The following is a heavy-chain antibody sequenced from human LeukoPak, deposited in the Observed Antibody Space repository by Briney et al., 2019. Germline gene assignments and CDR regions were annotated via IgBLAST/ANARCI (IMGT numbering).Heavy chain of an antibody. V-gene: IGHV1-24*01. J-gene: IGHJ6*02. Sequence: EASVKVSCNVSGYTLTELSMHWVRQAPGKGLEWMGGFDPEDGETIYAQKFQGRVTMTEDTSTDTAYMELSSLRSEDTAVYYCAREGYYGSGSYPTYYYGMDVWGQGTTVTVSS. CDR3: AREGYYGSGSYPTYYYGMDV. CDR1: GYTLTELS. CDR2: FDPEDGET. D-gene: IGHD3-10*01.